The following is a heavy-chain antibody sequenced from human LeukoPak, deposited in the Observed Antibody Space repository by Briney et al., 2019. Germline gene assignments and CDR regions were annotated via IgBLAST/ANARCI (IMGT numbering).Heavy chain of an antibody. CDR3: ARDPSDYDY. CDR2: ITGRGSPT. V-gene: IGHV3-23*01. J-gene: IGHJ4*02. CDR1: GFIFNAFA. D-gene: IGHD5-12*01. Sequence: GGSLRLSCAASGFIFNAFAMRWVRQAPGKGREWVSSITGRGSPTYCADSVRGRFTLCRVNSESTLYLQMNRLRADDTAVYYCARDPSDYDYWAQGTLVPVFS.